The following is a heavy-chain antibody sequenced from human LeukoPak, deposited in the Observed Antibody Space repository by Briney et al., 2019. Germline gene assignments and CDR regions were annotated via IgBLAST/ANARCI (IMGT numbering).Heavy chain of an antibody. CDR2: IRGDGSRQ. CDR1: GFTFSNYW. CDR3: VRDANCHDGSNYYDVLDI. V-gene: IGHV3-7*01. D-gene: IGHD3-10*01. J-gene: IGHJ3*02. Sequence: GGSLRLSCAASGFTFSNYWMVWVRQAPGEGLEWVANIRGDGSRQYYLDSVKGRFTISRDNAKNSLYLQMSSLRADDTAVYYCVRDANCHDGSNYYDVLDIWGQGTMVTVSS.